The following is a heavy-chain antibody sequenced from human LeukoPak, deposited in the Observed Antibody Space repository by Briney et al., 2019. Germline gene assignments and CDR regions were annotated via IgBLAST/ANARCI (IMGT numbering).Heavy chain of an antibody. CDR2: ISGSGSTT. Sequence: GGSLRLSCAASGVTFSSYAMSWVRQAPGKGLEWVSAISGSGSTTHYADSVKGRFTISRDNSKNTLSLQMNSLRAEDTATYYCAVSSGLYAAFEYWGQGTLVTVSS. D-gene: IGHD6-19*01. CDR1: GVTFSSYA. CDR3: AVSSGLYAAFEY. V-gene: IGHV3-23*01. J-gene: IGHJ4*02.